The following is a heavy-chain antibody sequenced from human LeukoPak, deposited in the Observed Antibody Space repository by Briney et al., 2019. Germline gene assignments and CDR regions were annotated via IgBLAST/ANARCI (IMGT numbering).Heavy chain of an antibody. J-gene: IGHJ4*02. CDR2: INHSGST. CDR1: GGSFSGYY. V-gene: IGHV4-34*01. Sequence: SETLSLTCAVYGGSFSGYYWSWIRQPPGKGLEWIGEINHSGSTNYNPSLKSRITISVDTSKNQFSLKLSSVTAADTAVYYCQSRSGDYWGQGTLVTVSS. D-gene: IGHD1-1*01. CDR3: QSRSGDY.